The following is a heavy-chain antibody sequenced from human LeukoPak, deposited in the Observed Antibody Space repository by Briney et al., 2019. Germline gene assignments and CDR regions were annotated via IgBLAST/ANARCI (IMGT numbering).Heavy chain of an antibody. D-gene: IGHD3-10*01. CDR1: GFTFDDYT. Sequence: GGSLRLSCAASGFTFDDYTMHWVRQAPGKGLEWVSGINWNGSGAGYADSVKGRFTISRDNAKNSLYLQMNSLKAEDTALFYCAREIYYGSGYWGQGTLVTVSS. V-gene: IGHV3-20*04. CDR2: INWNGSGA. CDR3: AREIYYGSGY. J-gene: IGHJ4*02.